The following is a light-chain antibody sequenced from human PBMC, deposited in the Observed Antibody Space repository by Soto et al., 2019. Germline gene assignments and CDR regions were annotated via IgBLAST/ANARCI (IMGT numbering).Light chain of an antibody. Sequence: DIPMTQSPSSLSASVGDRVTITCQASQDISNYLNWYQQKPGKAPKLLIYDASNLETGVTSRFSGSGSGTDFTFTISSLQPEDIATYYCQQYDNLSYTFGQGTKLEIK. J-gene: IGKJ2*01. CDR3: QQYDNLSYT. CDR2: DAS. V-gene: IGKV1-33*01. CDR1: QDISNY.